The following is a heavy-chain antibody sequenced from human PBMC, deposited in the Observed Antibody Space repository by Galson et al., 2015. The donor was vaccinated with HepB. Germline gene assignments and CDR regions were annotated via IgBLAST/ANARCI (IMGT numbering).Heavy chain of an antibody. J-gene: IGHJ6*02. D-gene: IGHD3-10*01. Sequence: SLRLSCAASGFTFSRYWMHWVRQAPGKGLVWVSRLNSDGRSTSYADSVKGRFTISRDNAKNTLYLQMNSLRAEDTAVYYCARDQVPWFGSDEGGMDVWGQGTTVTVSS. CDR2: LNSDGRST. CDR1: GFTFSRYW. V-gene: IGHV3-74*01. CDR3: ARDQVPWFGSDEGGMDV.